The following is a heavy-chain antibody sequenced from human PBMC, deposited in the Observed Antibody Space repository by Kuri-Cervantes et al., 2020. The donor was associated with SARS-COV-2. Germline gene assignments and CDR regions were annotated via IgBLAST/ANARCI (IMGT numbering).Heavy chain of an antibody. CDR2: IYPGDSDT. Sequence: GGSLRLSCEASGYNFATYWIGWVRRMPGKGLEWMGIIYPGDSDTRYSPSFQGQVTISADKSISTAYLQWSSLKASDTAMYYCATSGKEEWELLGFDYWGQGTLVTVSS. CDR1: GYNFATYW. V-gene: IGHV5-51*01. D-gene: IGHD1-26*01. CDR3: ATSGKEEWELLGFDY. J-gene: IGHJ4*02.